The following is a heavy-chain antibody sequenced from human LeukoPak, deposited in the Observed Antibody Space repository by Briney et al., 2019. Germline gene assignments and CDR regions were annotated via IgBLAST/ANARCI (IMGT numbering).Heavy chain of an antibody. CDR2: INPSGGST. D-gene: IGHD3-10*01. J-gene: IGHJ4*02. CDR3: AREPSPMVRGYSPAY. Sequence: GASVKVSCKASGYTFTGYYMHWVRQAPGQGLEWMGIINPSGGSTTYAQKFQGRVTMTRDTSTSTAHMELRSLRSEDTAVYYCAREPSPMVRGYSPAYWGQGTLVTVSP. CDR1: GYTFTGYY. V-gene: IGHV1-46*01.